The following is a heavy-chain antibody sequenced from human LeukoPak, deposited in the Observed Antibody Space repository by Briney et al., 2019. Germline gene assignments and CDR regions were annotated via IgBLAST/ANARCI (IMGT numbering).Heavy chain of an antibody. V-gene: IGHV4-30-4*08. Sequence: SQTLSLTCTVSGGSISSADYYWSWIRQPPGKGLEWIGYIYYSGNTYYNPSLKSRVTISVDRSKNQFSLKQSSVTAADTAVYYCARATITMAVGVPADAFDIWGQGTMVTVSS. CDR2: IYYSGNT. J-gene: IGHJ3*02. CDR3: ARATITMAVGVPADAFDI. D-gene: IGHD3-22*01. CDR1: GGSISSADYY.